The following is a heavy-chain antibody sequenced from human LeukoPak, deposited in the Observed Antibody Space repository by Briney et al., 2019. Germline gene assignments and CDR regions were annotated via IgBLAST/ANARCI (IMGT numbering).Heavy chain of an antibody. D-gene: IGHD6-13*01. J-gene: IGHJ6*03. CDR2: IYYSGST. CDR3: AREGGGGSWYWDYYMDV. CDR1: GGSISSSSYY. V-gene: IGHV4-39*07. Sequence: PSETLSLTCTVSGGSISSSSYYWGWIRQPPGKGLEWIGSIYYSGSTYYNPSLKSRVTISVDTSKNQFSLKLSSVTAADTAVYYCAREGGGGSWYWDYYMDVWGKGTTVTVSS.